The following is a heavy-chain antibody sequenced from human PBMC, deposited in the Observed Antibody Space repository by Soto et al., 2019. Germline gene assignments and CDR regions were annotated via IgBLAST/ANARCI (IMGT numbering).Heavy chain of an antibody. CDR3: ARGPTVTTDY. J-gene: IGHJ4*02. CDR2: IYSSGST. CDR1: GGSISSDVHY. Sequence: QVQLQESGPGLVKPSQTLSLTCTVSGGSISSDVHYWSWFRQPQGTGLEWIGYIYSSGSTYYNPSLKSQVSVSVDTSKNQFSLKFISVTAADTAVYYCARGPTVTTDYWGQGALVTVSS. V-gene: IGHV4-30-4*01. D-gene: IGHD4-17*01.